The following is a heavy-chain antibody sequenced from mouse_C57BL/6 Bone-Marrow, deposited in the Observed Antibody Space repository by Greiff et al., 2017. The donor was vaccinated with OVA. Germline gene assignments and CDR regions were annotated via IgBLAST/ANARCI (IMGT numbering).Heavy chain of an antibody. J-gene: IGHJ4*01. CDR2: ISYSGST. V-gene: IGHV3-1*01. Sequence: EVQRVESGPGMVKPSQSLSLTCTVTGYSITSGYDWHWIRHFPGNKLEWMGYISYSGSTNYNPSLKSRISITHDTSKNHFFLKLNSVTTEDTATYYCARGDYDYDDGDYYAMDYWGQGTSVTVSS. D-gene: IGHD2-4*01. CDR3: ARGDYDYDDGDYYAMDY. CDR1: GYSITSGYD.